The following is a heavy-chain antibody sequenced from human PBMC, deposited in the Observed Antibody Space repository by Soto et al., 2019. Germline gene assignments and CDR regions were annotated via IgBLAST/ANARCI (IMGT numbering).Heavy chain of an antibody. V-gene: IGHV1-3*01. Sequence: ASVKVSCTASGYTFTSYAMHWVRQAPGQRLEWMGWINAGNGNTKYSQKFQGRVTITRDTSASTAYMELTSVTAADTAVYYCARDLRGDYVGYFDYWGQGALVTVSS. D-gene: IGHD4-17*01. CDR1: GYTFTSYA. CDR2: INAGNGNT. J-gene: IGHJ4*02. CDR3: ARDLRGDYVGYFDY.